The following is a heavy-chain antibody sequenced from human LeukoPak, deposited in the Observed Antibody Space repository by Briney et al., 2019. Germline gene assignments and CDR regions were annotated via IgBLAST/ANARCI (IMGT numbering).Heavy chain of an antibody. J-gene: IGHJ4*02. D-gene: IGHD6-13*01. V-gene: IGHV3-9*01. CDR3: AKDYGYSSSWYDY. Sequence: PGRSLRLSCEASGFTFDDYGMHWVRQAPGKGLEWVSSISWNSASVGYVDSAKGRFTISRDNAKKTLYPQMNSLRAEDTALYYCAKDYGYSSSWYDYWGQGTLVTVSS. CDR1: GFTFDDYG. CDR2: ISWNSASV.